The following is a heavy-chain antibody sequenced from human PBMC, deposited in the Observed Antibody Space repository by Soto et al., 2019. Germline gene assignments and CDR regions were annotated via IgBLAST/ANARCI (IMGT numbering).Heavy chain of an antibody. CDR3: ARGGHVVVVTAALDY. V-gene: IGHV1-46*01. CDR2: VNPSGGHT. Sequence: QVQLMQSGAEVKKPGASVKVSCKASGDTFTDYYIHWVRQAPGQGLEWMGTVNPSGGHTTYAQHFRGRVTITRATSTSTLYMELTSLTSDDTAIYYCARGGHVVVVTAALDYWGQGTLVTVSS. D-gene: IGHD2-21*02. CDR1: GDTFTDYY. J-gene: IGHJ4*02.